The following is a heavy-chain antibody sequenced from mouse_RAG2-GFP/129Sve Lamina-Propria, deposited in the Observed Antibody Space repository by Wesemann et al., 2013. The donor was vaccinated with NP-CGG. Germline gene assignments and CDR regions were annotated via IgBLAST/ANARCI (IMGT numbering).Heavy chain of an antibody. V-gene: IGHV5-17*01. J-gene: IGHJ1*03. D-gene: IGHD2-5*01. CDR3: ARAYYSNHWYFDV. CDR1: GFTFSDYG. CDR2: ISSGSSTI. Sequence: GGLVKPGGSLKLSCAASGFTFSDYGMHWVRQAPEKGLEWVAYISSGSSTIYYADTVKGRFTISRDNAKNTLFLQMTSLRSEDTAMYYCARAYYSNHWYFDVWGTGTTVTVSS.